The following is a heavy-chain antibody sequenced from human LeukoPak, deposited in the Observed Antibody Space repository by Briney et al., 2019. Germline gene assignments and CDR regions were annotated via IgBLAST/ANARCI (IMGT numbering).Heavy chain of an antibody. Sequence: GRSLRLSCAASGFTFDDYAMHWVRQAPGKGLEWVSGISWNSGSIGYADSVKGRVTISRDNAKNSLYLQMNSLRAEDTALYYCAKDLYGVDAFDIWGQGTMVTVSS. CDR1: GFTFDDYA. CDR2: ISWNSGSI. J-gene: IGHJ3*02. V-gene: IGHV3-9*01. CDR3: AKDLYGVDAFDI. D-gene: IGHD4-17*01.